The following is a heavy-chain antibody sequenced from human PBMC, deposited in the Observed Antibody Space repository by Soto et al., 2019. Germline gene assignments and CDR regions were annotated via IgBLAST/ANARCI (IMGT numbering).Heavy chain of an antibody. CDR1: GASFSHFY. V-gene: IGHV4-59*01. J-gene: IGHJ4*01. Sequence: SETLSLTCTVSGASFSHFYWSWIRQVPGKGLEWLGYIYDSGSTNYNPSVKSRVTMSVDTSKTQFSLDLGSVTAADTAVYFCVRDRDLYRDMFHADLWGQGTLVTVSS. CDR3: VRDRDLYRDMFHADL. CDR2: IYDSGST. D-gene: IGHD3-10*02.